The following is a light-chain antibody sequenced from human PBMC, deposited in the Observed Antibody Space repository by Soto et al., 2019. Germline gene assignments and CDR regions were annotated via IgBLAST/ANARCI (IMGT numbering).Light chain of an antibody. Sequence: DIQVTQSPSSLSASVGDRVTVTCRTSQSINSYLNWYQQKPGKAPKLLIYASTKLQSGVPARFSGSGFGTYFSLTISSLQPEDFATYYCQQSYSSLYTFGQGTKLEIK. J-gene: IGKJ2*01. CDR3: QQSYSSLYT. CDR2: AST. CDR1: QSINSY. V-gene: IGKV1-39*01.